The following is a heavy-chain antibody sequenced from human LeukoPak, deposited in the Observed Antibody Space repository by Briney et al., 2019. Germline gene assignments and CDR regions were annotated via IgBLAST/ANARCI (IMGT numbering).Heavy chain of an antibody. V-gene: IGHV3-23*01. CDR1: GFNFSSFA. CDR3: ATESFHY. D-gene: IGHD3-10*01. J-gene: IGHJ4*02. Sequence: PGGSLRLSCVVSGFNFSSFAMNWVRQAPGKGLEWVSIISKTGSIASRADSLKGRFTISRDNSKNTVYLLMNSLRAEDTALYYCATESFHYWGQGTLVAVSS. CDR2: ISKTGSIA.